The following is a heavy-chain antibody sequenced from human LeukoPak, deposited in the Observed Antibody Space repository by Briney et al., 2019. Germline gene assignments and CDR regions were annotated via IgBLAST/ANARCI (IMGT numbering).Heavy chain of an antibody. CDR3: ARDGDYDSSGYRWFDP. J-gene: IGHJ5*02. V-gene: IGHV3-11*05. D-gene: IGHD3-22*01. CDR2: ISSSSSYT. CDR1: GFTFSDYY. Sequence: GGSLRLSCAASGFTFSDYYMSWIRQAPGKGLEWVSYISSSSSYTNYADSVKGRFTISRDNAKNSLYLQMNSLRAEDTAVYYCARDGDYDSSGYRWFDPWGQGTLVTVSS.